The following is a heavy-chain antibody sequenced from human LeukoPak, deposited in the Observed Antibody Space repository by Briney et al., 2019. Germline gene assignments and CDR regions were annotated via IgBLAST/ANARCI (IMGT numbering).Heavy chain of an antibody. D-gene: IGHD4-17*01. J-gene: IGHJ6*04. CDR3: AREFWTVTTGYYAMDV. CDR1: GGTFSSYA. Sequence: ASVKVSCKASGGTFSSYAISWVRQAPGQVLEWMGGIIPIFGTANYAQKFQGRVTITADESTSTAYMELSSLRSEDTAVYYCAREFWTVTTGYYAMDVWGKGTTVTVSS. V-gene: IGHV1-69*01. CDR2: IIPIFGTA.